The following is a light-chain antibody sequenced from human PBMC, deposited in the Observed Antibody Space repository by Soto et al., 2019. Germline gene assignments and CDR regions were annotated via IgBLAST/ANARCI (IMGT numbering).Light chain of an antibody. V-gene: IGKV3-11*01. CDR1: QSVSSY. Sequence: EIVLTQSPATLSLSPGERATLSCRASQSVSSYLAWYQQKPGQAPRLLIYEASNRATGIPARFSGSGSGTDFTLTISSLEPEDFAVYYCQQRTAWVTFGGGTKVEIK. CDR2: EAS. J-gene: IGKJ4*01. CDR3: QQRTAWVT.